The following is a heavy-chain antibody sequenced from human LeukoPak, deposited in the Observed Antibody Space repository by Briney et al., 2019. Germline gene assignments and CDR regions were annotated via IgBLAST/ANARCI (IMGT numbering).Heavy chain of an antibody. Sequence: SETLSLTCTVSGGSISSYYWSWIRQPPGKGLEWIGYIYTSGSTNYNPSLNSRVTISVDTSKNQFSLKLSSVTAADTAVYYCAKSSTSNGHYYYYMDVWGKGTTVTVSS. V-gene: IGHV4-4*09. CDR3: AKSSTSNGHYYYYMDV. D-gene: IGHD1-1*01. J-gene: IGHJ6*03. CDR2: IYTSGST. CDR1: GGSISSYY.